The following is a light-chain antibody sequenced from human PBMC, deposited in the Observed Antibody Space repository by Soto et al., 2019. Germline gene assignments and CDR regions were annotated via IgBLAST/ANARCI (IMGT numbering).Light chain of an antibody. Sequence: QSALTQPASVSGSPGQSITIFCTGTSSDVGGYNYVSWYQQHPGKAPKLMIYDVSNRPSGVSNRFSGSKSGNTASLTISGLQAEDEADYYCSSYTSSSTRVFGGGTKLTAL. CDR3: SSYTSSSTRV. J-gene: IGLJ2*01. CDR2: DVS. V-gene: IGLV2-14*01. CDR1: SSDVGGYNY.